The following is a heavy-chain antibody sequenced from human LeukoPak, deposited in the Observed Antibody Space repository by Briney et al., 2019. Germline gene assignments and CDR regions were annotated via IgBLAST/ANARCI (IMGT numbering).Heavy chain of an antibody. D-gene: IGHD3-16*01. CDR1: GFTFSSYS. J-gene: IGHJ3*02. CDR3: ARDTSLPEGDAFDI. V-gene: IGHV3-48*01. CDR2: ISSSSSTI. Sequence: GGSLRLSCAASGFTFSSYSMNWVHQAPGKGLEWVSYISSSSSTIYYADSVKGRFTISRDNAKNSLYLQMNSLRAEDTAVYYCARDTSLPEGDAFDIWGQGTMVTVSS.